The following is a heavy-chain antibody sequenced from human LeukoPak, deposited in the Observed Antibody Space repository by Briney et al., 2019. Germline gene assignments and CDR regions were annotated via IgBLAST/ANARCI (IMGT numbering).Heavy chain of an antibody. V-gene: IGHV1-18*01. CDR2: ISGYNGNT. CDR1: GYTFTSYG. D-gene: IGHD3-3*01. Sequence: ASVKVSCKASGYTFTSYGISWVRQAPGQGLEWMGWISGYNGNTNYAQKFQGRVTMTTDTSTSTAYMELRSLRFDDTAVYYCARRIMYYDFWSGSYFDYWGQGTLVTVSS. CDR3: ARRIMYYDFWSGSYFDY. J-gene: IGHJ4*02.